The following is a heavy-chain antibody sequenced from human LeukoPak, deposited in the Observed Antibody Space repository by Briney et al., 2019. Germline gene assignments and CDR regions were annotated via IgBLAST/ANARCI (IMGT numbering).Heavy chain of an antibody. CDR3: ARDRDSSGWHVADY. D-gene: IGHD6-19*01. Sequence: ASVTVSFKASGYTFRIYDITWVRPAPGQGLEWMGWISPNNGNTNYAQKFQGRVTMTTDTPTSTAYMEMRSLRSDDTAVYYCARDRDSSGWHVADYWGQGTLVTVSS. J-gene: IGHJ4*02. CDR2: ISPNNGNT. V-gene: IGHV1-18*01. CDR1: GYTFRIYD.